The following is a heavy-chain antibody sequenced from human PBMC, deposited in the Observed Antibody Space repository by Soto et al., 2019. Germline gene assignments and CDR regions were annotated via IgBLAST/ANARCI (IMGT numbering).Heavy chain of an antibody. J-gene: IGHJ6*02. CDR3: ARDQGNCMVRGEYYYYGMDV. D-gene: IGHD3-10*01. CDR1: GYTFTSYA. Sequence: ASVKVSCKASGYTFTSYAMHWVRQAPGQRLEWMGWINAGNGNTKYAQKLQGRVTMTTDTSTSTAYMELRSLRSDDAAVYYCARDQGNCMVRGEYYYYGMDVWGQGTTVTVS. V-gene: IGHV1-3*01. CDR2: INAGNGNT.